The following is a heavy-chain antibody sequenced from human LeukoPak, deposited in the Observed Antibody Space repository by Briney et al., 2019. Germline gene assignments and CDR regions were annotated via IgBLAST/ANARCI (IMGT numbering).Heavy chain of an antibody. Sequence: GGSLRLSCLGSGFTFSTYGMHWVRQAPGKGLEWVAITSYHGSKSYYADSVKGRFTISRDNGKNTLYLQMNSLRPEDTAIYYCARDPLGITNLGSSPDYWGQGTLVTVSS. CDR3: ARDPLGITNLGSSPDY. CDR2: TSYHGSKS. D-gene: IGHD3-10*01. CDR1: GFTFSTYG. J-gene: IGHJ4*02. V-gene: IGHV3-30*14.